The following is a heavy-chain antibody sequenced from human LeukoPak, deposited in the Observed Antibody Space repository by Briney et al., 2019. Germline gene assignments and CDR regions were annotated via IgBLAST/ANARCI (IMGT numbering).Heavy chain of an antibody. CDR3: ARRRGYSHHLDDWYFDL. Sequence: GASVKVSCKASGYTFTTYDINWVRQATGQGLEWMGWMNPKSGNTGYAQKFQGRVTMTRDTSITTAYMELSSLTSDDTAVYYCARRRGYSHHLDDWYFDLWGRGTLVIASS. CDR1: GYTFTTYD. J-gene: IGHJ2*01. V-gene: IGHV1-8*01. CDR2: MNPKSGNT. D-gene: IGHD5-18*01.